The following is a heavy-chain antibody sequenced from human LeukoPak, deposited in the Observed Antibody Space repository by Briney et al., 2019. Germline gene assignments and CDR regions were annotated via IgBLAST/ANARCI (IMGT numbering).Heavy chain of an antibody. CDR2: ISSTSNTI. Sequence: GGSPRLSCAASGFTFSSYSMNWVRQAPGKGLEWVSCISSTSNTIYYAGSVKGRFTISRDNAKNSLYLQMHSLRAEDTAVYYCASPSSGQSFDIWGQGTMVTGSS. CDR1: GFTFSSYS. D-gene: IGHD6-19*01. V-gene: IGHV3-48*01. J-gene: IGHJ3*02. CDR3: ASPSSGQSFDI.